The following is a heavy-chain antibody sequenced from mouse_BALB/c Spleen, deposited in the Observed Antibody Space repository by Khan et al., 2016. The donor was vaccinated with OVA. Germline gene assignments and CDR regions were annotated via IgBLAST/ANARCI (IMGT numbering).Heavy chain of an antibody. V-gene: IGHV1-4*01. CDR1: GYTFTTYT. J-gene: IGHJ3*01. CDR2: INPSNGYT. D-gene: IGHD2-14*01. CDR3: AREGAYYRSDGWFSY. Sequence: VKLLESGAELARPGASVKMSCKASGYTFTTYTMHWVKQRPGQGLEWIRYINPSNGYTNYNQKFKDKSTLTADKSSSTAYMQLSSLTSDYSAVYYCAREGAYYRSDGWFSYWGQGTLVTVSA.